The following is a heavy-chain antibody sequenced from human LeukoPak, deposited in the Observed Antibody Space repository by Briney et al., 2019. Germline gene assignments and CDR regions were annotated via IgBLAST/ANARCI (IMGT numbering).Heavy chain of an antibody. D-gene: IGHD3-16*01. CDR1: GFTFSNAW. CDR3: ATGGYFLDD. Sequence: GGSRRLSCAGSGFTFSNAWMNWVRQAPGRGLEWVGRIKSKVDGGTTDYAAPVKGGFTISRDDSKNTVFLQVNSLQSEDTAVYFCATGGYFLDDWGQGTLVTVSS. V-gene: IGHV3-15*01. CDR2: IKSKVDGGTT. J-gene: IGHJ4*02.